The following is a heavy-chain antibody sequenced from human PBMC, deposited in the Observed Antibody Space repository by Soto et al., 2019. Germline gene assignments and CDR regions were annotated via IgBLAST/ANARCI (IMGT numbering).Heavy chain of an antibody. J-gene: IGHJ4*02. D-gene: IGHD3-10*01. V-gene: IGHV3-23*01. CDR2: ISGSGGST. Sequence: GGSLRLSCAASGFPFSSYAMTCVRQAPGKGLEWVSLISGSGGSTYYADSVKGRFTSSRDNSRNTLYLRMNSLRAEDTAVYYCAQLHASGSHNIFPDYWAQGTLVTV. CDR3: AQLHASGSHNIFPDY. CDR1: GFPFSSYA.